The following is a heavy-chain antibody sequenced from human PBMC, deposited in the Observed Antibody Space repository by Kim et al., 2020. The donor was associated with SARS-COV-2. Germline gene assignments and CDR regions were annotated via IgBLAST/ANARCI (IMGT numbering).Heavy chain of an antibody. CDR2: IKRDGSDK. CDR3: ARMFGSGTPWYFDY. Sequence: GGSLRLSCAVSGFTFNRFWMSWVRQAPGKGLEWVANIKRDGSDKYYVDSVEGRFIISRDNAKNSLFLEMNSLRAEDTAVYYCARMFGSGTPWYFDYWGEGTVVNVSS. J-gene: IGHJ4*02. CDR1: GFTFNRFW. D-gene: IGHD3-10*01. V-gene: IGHV3-7*03.